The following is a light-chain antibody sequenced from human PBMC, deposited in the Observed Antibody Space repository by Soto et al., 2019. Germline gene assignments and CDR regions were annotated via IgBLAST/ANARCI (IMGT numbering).Light chain of an antibody. CDR3: QQSYDSPLT. J-gene: IGKJ4*01. CDR1: QTMLNSSNNKNY. Sequence: DIVMTQSPDSLALSLGERATITCKSSQTMLNSSNNKNYLTWYQQKPGQPPKLLIYCASSRESWVPDRFSGSGSGTDFTLTISTLQAEDVAVYYCQQSYDSPLTFGGGTKVDIK. CDR2: CAS. V-gene: IGKV4-1*01.